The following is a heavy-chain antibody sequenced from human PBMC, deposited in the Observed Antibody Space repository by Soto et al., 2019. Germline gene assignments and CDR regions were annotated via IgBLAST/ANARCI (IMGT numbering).Heavy chain of an antibody. CDR2: ISHAGGSI. CDR3: APGPAVGHYPFWSGYYLDS. J-gene: IGHJ4*02. Sequence: DVQLMESGGGLVHPGGSLRLSCAASGFTVSSCAMSWVRQAPGEGLEWLSGISHAGGSIYYADVVKGRVNVSRDNSTTSLFLQMNALRAGDPAVYYCAPGPAVGHYPFWSGYYLDSWGQRSLVTVSS. V-gene: IGHV3-23*01. D-gene: IGHD3-3*01. CDR1: GFTVSSCA.